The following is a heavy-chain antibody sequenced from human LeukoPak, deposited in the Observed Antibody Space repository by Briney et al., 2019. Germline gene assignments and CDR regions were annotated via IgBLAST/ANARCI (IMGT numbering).Heavy chain of an antibody. CDR3: ARGSSGSYYTLFDY. Sequence: PGGSLRLSCAASGFTFSSYSMNWVRQAPGKGLEWVSSISSGSTYIYYADSMKGRFTISRDNAKNSLYLQMDSLRAEDTAVFYCARGSSGSYYTLFDYWGQGTLVTVSS. CDR1: GFTFSSYS. J-gene: IGHJ4*02. CDR2: ISSGSTYI. V-gene: IGHV3-21*01. D-gene: IGHD1-26*01.